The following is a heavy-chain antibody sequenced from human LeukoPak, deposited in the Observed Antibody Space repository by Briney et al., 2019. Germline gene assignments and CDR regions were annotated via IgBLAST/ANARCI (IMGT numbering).Heavy chain of an antibody. CDR2: IRSKTYGGTG. V-gene: IGHV3-49*03. Sequence: PGGSLRLSCTASGFTFGDYAMNWFRQAPGKGLEWVGFIRSKTYGGTGEYAASVKGRFTISRDDSKSIAYLQMNSLKTEDTAVYYCTRSESGTYKGGFDFWGQGTLVTVSS. CDR3: TRSESGTYKGGFDF. J-gene: IGHJ4*02. D-gene: IGHD1-26*01. CDR1: GFTFGDYA.